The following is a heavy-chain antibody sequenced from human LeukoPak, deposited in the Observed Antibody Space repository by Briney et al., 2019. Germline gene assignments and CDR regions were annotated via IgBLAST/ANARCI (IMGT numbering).Heavy chain of an antibody. J-gene: IGHJ6*02. CDR3: ATDKLDPRGHSYYYYGMDV. CDR1: GFTFISYA. D-gene: IGHD1-1*01. V-gene: IGHV3-23*01. CDR2: ISGSGGST. Sequence: GGALRLSCAASGFTFISYAMSWVRQAPGKGLEWVSAISGSGGSTYHAGSVKGRFTISRDNYQTPLHLQLNSLRAEDTAVYYCATDKLDPRGHSYYYYGMDVWAQGTRVTVSS.